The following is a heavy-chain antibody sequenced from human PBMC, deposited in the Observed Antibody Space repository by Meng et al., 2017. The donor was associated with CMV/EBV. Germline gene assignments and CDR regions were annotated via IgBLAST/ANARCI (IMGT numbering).Heavy chain of an antibody. CDR3: ASADDIGMDY. J-gene: IGHJ4*02. V-gene: IGHV1-69*12. D-gene: IGHD3-9*01. CDR2: IIPIFGTA. Sequence: QVLLVRVGEGVKRPGSWCQGYCNASGGTLSSYVIGWVRQAPGQGLEWMGGIIPIFGTANYAQKFQGRVTITADESTSTAYMELSSLRSEDTAVYYCASADDIGMDYWGQGTLVTVSS. CDR1: GGTLSSYV.